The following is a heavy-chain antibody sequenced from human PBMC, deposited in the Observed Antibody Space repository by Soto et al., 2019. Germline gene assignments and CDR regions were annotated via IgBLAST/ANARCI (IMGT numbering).Heavy chain of an antibody. D-gene: IGHD3-22*01. CDR2: MNPNSGNT. CDR1: GYTFTSYD. Sequence: QVQMVQSGAEVKKPGASVKVSCKASGYTFTSYDINCVRQATGQGLEWMGWMNPNSGNTAYAQKVQGRITITSNTSISTAYMELSSLRSEDTVVYYCAREQFTSGYPDWGQGTLVTVSS. J-gene: IGHJ1*01. CDR3: AREQFTSGYPD. V-gene: IGHV1-8*01.